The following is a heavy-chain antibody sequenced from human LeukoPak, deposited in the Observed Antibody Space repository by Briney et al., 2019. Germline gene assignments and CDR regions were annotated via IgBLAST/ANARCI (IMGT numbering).Heavy chain of an antibody. CDR2: IYYSGST. V-gene: IGHV4-59*12. CDR3: ARVLVGAYYFDY. J-gene: IGHJ4*02. CDR1: GGSISSYY. Sequence: PSETLSLTCTVSGGSISSYYWSWIRQPPGKGLEWIGYIYYSGSTNYNPSLKSRVTISVDTSKNQFSLKLSSVTAAGTAVYYCARVLVGAYYFDYWGQGTLVTVSS. D-gene: IGHD1-26*01.